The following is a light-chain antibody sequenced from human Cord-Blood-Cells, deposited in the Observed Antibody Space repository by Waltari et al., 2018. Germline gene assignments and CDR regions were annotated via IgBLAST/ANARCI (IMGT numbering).Light chain of an antibody. CDR3: QQRSNWYS. Sequence: DILLTQSPAPLSLSPGERATPSCRPSQRVSSYLAWYQQKPGQAPRLLIYDASNRATGIPARFSGSGSGTDFTLTISSLEPEDFAVYYCQQRSNWYSFGQGTKLEIK. CDR1: QRVSSY. J-gene: IGKJ2*03. CDR2: DAS. V-gene: IGKV3-11*01.